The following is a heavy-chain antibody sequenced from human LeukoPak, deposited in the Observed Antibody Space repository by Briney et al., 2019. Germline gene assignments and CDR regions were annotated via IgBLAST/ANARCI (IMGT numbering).Heavy chain of an antibody. D-gene: IGHD2-2*02. V-gene: IGHV3-48*01. CDR3: ARVHIVVVPAAINYYYYYMDV. Sequence: PGGSLRLSCAASGFTFSSYSTNWVRQAPGKGLEWISYISSSSGTIYYADSVKGRFTISRDNAKNSLYLQMSSLRAEDTAVYYCARVHIVVVPAAINYYYYYMDVWGKGTTVTVSS. CDR1: GFTFSSYS. CDR2: ISSSSGTI. J-gene: IGHJ6*03.